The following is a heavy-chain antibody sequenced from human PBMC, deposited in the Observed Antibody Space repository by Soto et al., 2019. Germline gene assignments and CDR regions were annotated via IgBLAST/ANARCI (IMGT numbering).Heavy chain of an antibody. CDR1: GFSLSTSGVG. D-gene: IGHD2-2*01. J-gene: IGHJ6*02. CDR3: ACSSTSPLLYYYGMDV. Sequence: SCPTLVNPTQTLTLTCTFSGFSLSTSGVGVGWIRQPPGKALEWLALIYWNDDKRYSPSLKSRLTITKDTSKNQVVLTMTNMDPVDTATYYCACSSTSPLLYYYGMDVWGQGTTVTVSS. CDR2: IYWNDDK. V-gene: IGHV2-5*01.